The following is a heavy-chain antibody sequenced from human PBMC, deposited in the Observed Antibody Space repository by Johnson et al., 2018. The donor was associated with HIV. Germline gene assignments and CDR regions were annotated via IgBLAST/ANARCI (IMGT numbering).Heavy chain of an antibody. J-gene: IGHJ3*02. CDR2: VKSISAGGTA. V-gene: IGHV3-15*01. D-gene: IGHD1-1*01. CDR3: TTGLSWNDAFHI. Sequence: VTLVESGGDLVKPGGSLRLSCAASGFTFSDAWMNWVRQAPGKGLEWVGRVKSISAGGTADYAAPVRGRFTISRDTSENTLYLQMNSLKTEDTALYYCTTGLSWNDAFHIWAQGTMVTVSS. CDR1: GFTFSDAW.